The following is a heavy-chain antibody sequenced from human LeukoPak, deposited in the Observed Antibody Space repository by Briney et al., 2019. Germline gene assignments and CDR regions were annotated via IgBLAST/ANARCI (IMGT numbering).Heavy chain of an antibody. Sequence: AASVKVSCKASGYTFTGYYMHWVRQAPGQGLEWMGWINPKSGGTNYAQKFQGRVTMTRDTSISTAYMELSSLRSEDTAVYYCASFGFGDPASPENYYYYMDVWGKGTTVTISS. CDR3: ASFGFGDPASPENYYYYMDV. D-gene: IGHD3-10*01. CDR1: GYTFTGYY. J-gene: IGHJ6*03. V-gene: IGHV1-2*02. CDR2: INPKSGGT.